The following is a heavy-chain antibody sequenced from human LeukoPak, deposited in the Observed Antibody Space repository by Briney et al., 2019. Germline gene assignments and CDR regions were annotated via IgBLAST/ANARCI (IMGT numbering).Heavy chain of an antibody. CDR1: GFTVSTNY. V-gene: IGHV3-53*01. Sequence: GGSLRLSCAASGFTVSTNYMSWVRQAPGKGLEWVSVIYSGGTTYYADSVKGRFTISRDKSKNTLYLQMNSLRAEDTAMYYCASPTSGQSFDIWGQGTMVNVSS. CDR3: ASPTSGQSFDI. J-gene: IGHJ3*02. CDR2: IYSGGTT. D-gene: IGHD6-19*01.